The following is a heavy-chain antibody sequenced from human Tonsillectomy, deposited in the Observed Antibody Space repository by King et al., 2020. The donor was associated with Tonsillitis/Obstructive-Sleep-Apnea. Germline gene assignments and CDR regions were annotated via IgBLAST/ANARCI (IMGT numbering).Heavy chain of an antibody. CDR3: ATDLNKTNYYFDVIDV. D-gene: IGHD1-1*01. V-gene: IGHV3-72*01. CDR1: GFTFSDHY. Sequence: QLVQSGGGLVQPGGSLRLSCAASGFTFSDHYMDWVRQAPGKGLEWVGRTRNKANSYTTEYAASVKGRFTIPRDDSKNSLYLQINSLKTEDTAVYYCATDLNKTNYYFDVIDVWGKGTTVTVSS. CDR2: TRNKANSYTT. J-gene: IGHJ6*04.